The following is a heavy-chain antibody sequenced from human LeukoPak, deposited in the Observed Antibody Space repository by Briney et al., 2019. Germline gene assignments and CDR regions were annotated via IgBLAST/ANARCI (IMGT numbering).Heavy chain of an antibody. D-gene: IGHD7-27*01. J-gene: IGHJ4*02. CDR2: INSDGGNT. V-gene: IGHV3-74*01. Sequence: PGRSLRLSCAASGFAFRTSWMHWVRQGPGKGLLWVAHINSDGGNTAYADSVKGRFTISRDNAKSTLYLQMNSLRSEDTAVYYCVRGDPLGNYWGQGTLVTVSS. CDR1: GFAFRTSW. CDR3: VRGDPLGNY.